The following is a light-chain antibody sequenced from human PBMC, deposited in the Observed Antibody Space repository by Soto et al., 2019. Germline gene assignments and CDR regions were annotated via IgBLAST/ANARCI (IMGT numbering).Light chain of an antibody. CDR3: KHAIDSPLT. CDR1: QSLLHSEGDTS. J-gene: IGKJ4*01. CDR2: LAS. Sequence: EIVMTQSPLSLPVTPGEPASISCRFSQSLLHSEGDTSLDWYLQKPGQSPQLLIYLASNLASGGPDRFDGSGLGTAFTLKISIVESEDVEVYYCKHAIDSPLTFGVGSKVENK. V-gene: IGKV2-28*01.